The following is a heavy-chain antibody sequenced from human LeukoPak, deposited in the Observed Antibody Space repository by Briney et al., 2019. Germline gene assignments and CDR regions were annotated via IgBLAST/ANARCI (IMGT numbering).Heavy chain of an antibody. CDR2: IIPILGIA. CDR1: GGTFSSYA. V-gene: IGHV1-69*04. D-gene: IGHD3-22*01. Sequence: SVKVSCKASGGTFSSYAISWVRQAPGQGLEWMGRIIPILGIANYAQKFQGRVTITADKSTSTAYMELSSLRSEDTAVYYCARVPGFDSSYYFVNSASMDVWGQGTTVTVSS. J-gene: IGHJ6*02. CDR3: ARVPGFDSSYYFVNSASMDV.